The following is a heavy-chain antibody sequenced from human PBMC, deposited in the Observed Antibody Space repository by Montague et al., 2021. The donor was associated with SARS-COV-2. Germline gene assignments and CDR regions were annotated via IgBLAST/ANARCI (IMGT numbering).Heavy chain of an antibody. CDR1: GGSIGAYY. Sequence: ETLSLTCTASGGSIGAYYWSWIRQPPGKGLEWIGYIDNSGSTNHNPSLESRVTMSVDTSKNQFSLKLNSVTAADTAVYYCARHGGNDAFDIWGRGTMVTASS. CDR2: IDNSGST. D-gene: IGHD4-23*01. CDR3: ARHGGNDAFDI. J-gene: IGHJ3*02. V-gene: IGHV4-59*01.